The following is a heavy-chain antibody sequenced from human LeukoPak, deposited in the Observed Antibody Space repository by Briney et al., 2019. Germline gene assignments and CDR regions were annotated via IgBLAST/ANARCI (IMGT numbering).Heavy chain of an antibody. D-gene: IGHD2-21*02. Sequence: GASVKVSCKASGYTFTSYDINWVRQATGQGLEWMGWMNPNSGNTGYAQKFQGRVTMTRNTSISTAYMELSSLRSEDTAVYYCARDSLVGPYCGGDCLRIWGQGTMITVSS. J-gene: IGHJ3*02. CDR3: ARDSLVGPYCGGDCLRI. V-gene: IGHV1-8*01. CDR1: GYTFTSYD. CDR2: MNPNSGNT.